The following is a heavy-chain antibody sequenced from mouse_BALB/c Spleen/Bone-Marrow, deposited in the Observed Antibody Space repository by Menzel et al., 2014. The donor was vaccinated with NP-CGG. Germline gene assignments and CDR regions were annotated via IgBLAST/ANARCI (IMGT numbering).Heavy chain of an antibody. CDR1: GFDFSRYW. Sequence: EVKEVESGGGLAQPGGSLKLSCAASGFDFSRYWMSWVRQAPGKGLEWIGEINPDSSTINYTPSLKDKFIISRDNAKNTLXXXXSKVRSXDTALXXCARLGYYGSSDYWGQGTTLTVSS. V-gene: IGHV4-1*02. J-gene: IGHJ2*01. CDR2: INPDSSTI. CDR3: ARLGYYGSSDY. D-gene: IGHD1-1*01.